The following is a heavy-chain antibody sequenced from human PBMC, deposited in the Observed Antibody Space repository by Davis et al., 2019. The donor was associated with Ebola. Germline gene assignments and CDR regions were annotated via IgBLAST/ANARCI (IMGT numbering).Heavy chain of an antibody. D-gene: IGHD3-10*01. V-gene: IGHV3-30*04. J-gene: IGHJ4*02. Sequence: GSLKISCAASGFTFSRYAMHWVRQAPGKGLEWVAIVSYDGSDKYYADSVKGRFTISRDNSKNTLYLQMNSLRAEDTALYYCASRYGSGSAPLDYWGQGTLVPVSS. CDR3: ASRYGSGSAPLDY. CDR2: VSYDGSDK. CDR1: GFTFSRYA.